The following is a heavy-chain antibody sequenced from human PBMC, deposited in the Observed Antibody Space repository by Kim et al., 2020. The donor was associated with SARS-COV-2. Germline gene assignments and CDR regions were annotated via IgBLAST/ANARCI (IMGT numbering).Heavy chain of an antibody. Sequence: YAASVKGRFTISRDDSKSIAYLQMNSLKTEDTAVYYCTRQAGGRRGYFDYWGQGTLVTVSS. D-gene: IGHD3-16*01. V-gene: IGHV3-49*02. J-gene: IGHJ4*02. CDR3: TRQAGGRRGYFDY.